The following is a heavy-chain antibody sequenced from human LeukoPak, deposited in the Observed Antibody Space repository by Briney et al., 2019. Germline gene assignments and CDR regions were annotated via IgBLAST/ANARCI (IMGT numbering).Heavy chain of an antibody. Sequence: PSETLSLTCTVSGGSISSSSYYWSWIRQPPGKGLEWIGYIHYSGSTNYNPSLKSRVTISVDTSKNQFSLKLTSVTAADTAIYYCARDRNLYGERWFDPWGQGILVTVSS. D-gene: IGHD4-17*01. CDR3: ARDRNLYGERWFDP. CDR1: GGSISSSSYY. CDR2: IHYSGST. V-gene: IGHV4-61*01. J-gene: IGHJ5*02.